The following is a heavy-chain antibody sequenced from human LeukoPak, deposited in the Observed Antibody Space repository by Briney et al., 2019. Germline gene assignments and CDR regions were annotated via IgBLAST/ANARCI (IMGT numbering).Heavy chain of an antibody. CDR3: ASTMDPDILTGYYKRWFDP. J-gene: IGHJ5*02. D-gene: IGHD3-9*01. V-gene: IGHV4-39*01. Sequence: SETLSLTCTVSGGSISSRSYYWGWIRQPPGRGLEWIGSIYYSGSTYYNPSLKSGVTISVDTSKNQFSLKLSSVTAADTAVYYCASTMDPDILTGYYKRWFDPWGQGTLVTVSS. CDR2: IYYSGST. CDR1: GGSISSRSYY.